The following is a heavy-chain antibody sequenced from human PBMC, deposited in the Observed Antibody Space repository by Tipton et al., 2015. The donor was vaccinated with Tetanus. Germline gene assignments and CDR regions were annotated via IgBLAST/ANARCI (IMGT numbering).Heavy chain of an antibody. Sequence: SLRLSCAASGFTFSDYSMAWVRQAPGKGLEWGSSISSKSTYIYYADSMKGRFTISRDNARNSLYLQLNSLRAEDTAVYYCARLPGSYYFYGLDVWGQGTTVTVS. CDR1: GFTFSDYS. V-gene: IGHV3-21*01. CDR3: ARLPGSYYFYGLDV. J-gene: IGHJ6*02. D-gene: IGHD1-26*01. CDR2: ISSKSTYI.